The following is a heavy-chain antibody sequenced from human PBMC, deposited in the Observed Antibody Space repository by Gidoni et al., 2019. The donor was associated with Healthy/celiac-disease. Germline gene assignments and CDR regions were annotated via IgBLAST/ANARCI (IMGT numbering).Heavy chain of an antibody. Sequence: EVQLVESGGGLVQPGGSLRLSCAAPGFTFSSYSMNWVRQAPGKGLEWVSYSSSSSSTIYYADSVKGRFTISRDNAKNSLYLQMNSLRDEDTAVYYCARDRSLIYYYYYMDVWGKGTTVTVSS. J-gene: IGHJ6*03. D-gene: IGHD1-26*01. V-gene: IGHV3-48*02. CDR1: GFTFSSYS. CDR3: ARDRSLIYYYYYMDV. CDR2: SSSSSSTI.